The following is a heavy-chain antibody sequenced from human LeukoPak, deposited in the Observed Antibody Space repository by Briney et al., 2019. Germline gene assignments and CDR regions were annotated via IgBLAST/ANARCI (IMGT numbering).Heavy chain of an antibody. Sequence: GGSLRLSCAATGFTFSSYAMTWVRQAPGKGLEWVSGISGSGDTTYYADSVKGRFTISRDNSKNTLYLQMNSLRDDDSAAYFCARVYLERLTAGYFDHWGQGTQVTVSP. CDR1: GFTFSSYA. J-gene: IGHJ4*02. D-gene: IGHD2-8*01. CDR3: ARVYLERLTAGYFDH. CDR2: ISGSGDTT. V-gene: IGHV3-23*01.